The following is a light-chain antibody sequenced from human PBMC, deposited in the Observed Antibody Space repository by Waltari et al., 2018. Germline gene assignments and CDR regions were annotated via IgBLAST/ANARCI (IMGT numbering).Light chain of an antibody. CDR2: EVS. CDR3: SSYAGSNNFV. CDR1: SSGDGRYNY. J-gene: IGLJ1*01. V-gene: IGLV2-8*01. Sequence: QSALTQPPSASGSPAQSVTISCTGTSSGDGRYNYFSWYKPHPGKAPKPMIYEVSKRTSGIPYRFSGYKSGNTASLTVSGPQAEDEADYYCSSYAGSNNFVFGTGTKVTVL.